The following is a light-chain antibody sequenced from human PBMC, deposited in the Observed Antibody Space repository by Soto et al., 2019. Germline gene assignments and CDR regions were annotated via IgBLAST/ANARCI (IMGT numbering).Light chain of an antibody. CDR2: DAT. J-gene: IGKJ1*01. V-gene: IGKV3-20*01. Sequence: DIVLTQSPGTLSLSLGERATLSCRASQTVVNNYLAWYQQKPGQAPRLLIDDATRRVTGLPDRFSGSGSGTDFTLTIARLEPDDFAVYYCQQCAYSPRTFGQGTRVEIK. CDR3: QQCAYSPRT. CDR1: QTVVNNY.